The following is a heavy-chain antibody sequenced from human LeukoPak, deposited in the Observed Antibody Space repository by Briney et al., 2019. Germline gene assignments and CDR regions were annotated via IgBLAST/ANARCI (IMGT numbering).Heavy chain of an antibody. CDR3: ARLDSRETDY. J-gene: IGHJ4*02. V-gene: IGHV1-18*01. CDR2: ISAYNCHT. D-gene: IGHD6-13*01. Sequence: ASVKVSCKASGYTFSSYGISWVRQAPGQGLEWMGCISAYNCHTKYAQKREGRVTMPTDTSTRTAYMELRSLRSDDTAVYYCARLDSRETDYWGQGTLVIVSS. CDR1: GYTFSSYG.